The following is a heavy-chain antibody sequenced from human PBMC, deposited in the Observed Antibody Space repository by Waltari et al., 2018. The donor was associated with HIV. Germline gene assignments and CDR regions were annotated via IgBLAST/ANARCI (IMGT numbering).Heavy chain of an antibody. V-gene: IGHV1-2*04. CDR3: AREEMKYFDL. Sequence: QVQLVQSGAELKKPGASVKVSCKASGYTFTDKFIHWVRQAPGQGLEWMGWNKPRSGGTKFAQKFQGWVSMTMDTSISTVYMELNRLTYEDTAIYYCAREEMKYFDLWGRGTLVTVS. CDR1: GYTFTDKF. CDR2: NKPRSGGT. J-gene: IGHJ2*01.